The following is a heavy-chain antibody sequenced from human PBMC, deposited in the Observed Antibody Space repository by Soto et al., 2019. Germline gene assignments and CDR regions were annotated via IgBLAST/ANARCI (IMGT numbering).Heavy chain of an antibody. CDR3: ARAGQYYDSSGYAN. CDR2: ISAYNGNT. V-gene: IGHV1-18*01. CDR1: GYSFGTSG. J-gene: IGHJ4*02. Sequence: QVTLVQSGTEVKKPGASVKVSCKASGYSFGTSGISWVRQAPGQGLEWMGWISAYNGNTNYYQKLQDRATMTTSTSTNTAYLELRSLRSDNTAVSYCARAGQYYDSSGYANWGQGTLVTVSS. D-gene: IGHD3-22*01.